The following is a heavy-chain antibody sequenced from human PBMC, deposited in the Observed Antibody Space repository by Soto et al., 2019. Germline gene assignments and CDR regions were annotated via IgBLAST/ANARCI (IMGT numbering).Heavy chain of an antibody. CDR2: ISQSGFT. D-gene: IGHD6-19*01. CDR1: TESLRGYY. Sequence: QVQLQQRGAGLLRPSETLSLTCAVSTESLRGYYWTWIRQSPGKGLEWIGEISQSGFTNYNPSLESRVTLSVDTSKSEFSLHLTSLTAADTALYYCARGLFSSGWYSYFDPWGQGTPVTVSS. J-gene: IGHJ5*02. CDR3: ARGLFSSGWYSYFDP. V-gene: IGHV4-34*01.